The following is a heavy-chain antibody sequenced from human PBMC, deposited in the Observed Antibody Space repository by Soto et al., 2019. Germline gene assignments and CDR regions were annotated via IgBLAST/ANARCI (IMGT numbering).Heavy chain of an antibody. CDR1: GGSITLYY. D-gene: IGHD4-17*01. Sequence: PSDTLSLTCTVSGGSITLYYWNWIRRSPGKGLEWIGYMYSSGSTNYRSSLKSRVTISGDTSKNQFSLRLRSVTAADTAVYFCARSTGYGDSYFDYWGQGAPVTVSS. V-gene: IGHV4-59*13. CDR3: ARSTGYGDSYFDY. J-gene: IGHJ4*02. CDR2: MYSSGST.